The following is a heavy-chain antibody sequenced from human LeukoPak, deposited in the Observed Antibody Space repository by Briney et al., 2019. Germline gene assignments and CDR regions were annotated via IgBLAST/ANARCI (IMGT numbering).Heavy chain of an antibody. V-gene: IGHV4-59*07. Sequence: SDTLSLTCTVSFGSISSYYWSWIRQPPGKGLEWIGYVYDTGSTHYNPSVKSRITISVDTSKNQFSLKLTSMTAADTAMYYCARWNGPFDIWGQGTMVTVSS. CDR3: ARWNGPFDI. CDR2: VYDTGST. D-gene: IGHD1-1*01. J-gene: IGHJ3*02. CDR1: FGSISSYY.